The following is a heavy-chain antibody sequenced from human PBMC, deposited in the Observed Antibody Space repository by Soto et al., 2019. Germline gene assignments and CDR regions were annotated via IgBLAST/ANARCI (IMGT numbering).Heavy chain of an antibody. J-gene: IGHJ6*02. CDR1: GGTFSSYA. D-gene: IGHD2-2*01. CDR3: ARDNCSSTSCYSSGTYYYGMDV. Sequence: SVKVSCKASGGTFSSYAISWVRQAPGQGLEWMGGIIPIFGTANYAQKFQGRVTITADESTSTAYMELSSLRSEDTAVYYCARDNCSSTSCYSSGTYYYGMDVWGQGTTVTVSS. CDR2: IIPIFGTA. V-gene: IGHV1-69*13.